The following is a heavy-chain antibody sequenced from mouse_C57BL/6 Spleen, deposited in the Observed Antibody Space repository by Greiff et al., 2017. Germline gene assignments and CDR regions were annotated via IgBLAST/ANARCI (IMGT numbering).Heavy chain of an antibody. J-gene: IGHJ2*01. Sequence: VQLQQSGPVLVKPGASVKMSCKASGYTFTDYYMNWVKQSPGKSLEWIGVINPYNGGTSSNQKFKGKATLTVDKSSSTAYMELTSLTSEDSAVYDCARRPIYYYGIDPDYWGQGTTLTVSS. CDR1: GYTFTDYY. CDR3: ARRPIYYYGIDPDY. CDR2: INPYNGGT. V-gene: IGHV1-19*01. D-gene: IGHD1-1*01.